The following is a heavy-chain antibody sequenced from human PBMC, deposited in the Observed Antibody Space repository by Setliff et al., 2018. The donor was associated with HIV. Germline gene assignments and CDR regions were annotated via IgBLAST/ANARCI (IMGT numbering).Heavy chain of an antibody. D-gene: IGHD1-26*01. CDR2: ISAYSGNT. V-gene: IGHV1-18*01. J-gene: IGHJ1*01. CDR1: GGTFSSYA. CDR3: ARGGWEQPEYFQH. Sequence: ASVKVSCKASGGTFSSYAINWVRQAPGQGLEWLGWISAYSGNTHYAQKVQGRVTMTTDTSTSTAYMELRSLRLDDTAAYYCARGGWEQPEYFQHWGQGTLVTVSS.